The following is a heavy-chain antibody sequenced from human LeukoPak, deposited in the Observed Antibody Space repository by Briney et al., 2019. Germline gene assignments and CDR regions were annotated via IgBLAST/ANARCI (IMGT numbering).Heavy chain of an antibody. D-gene: IGHD3-22*01. J-gene: IGHJ3*02. V-gene: IGHV4-59*12. CDR1: DDSISDYY. Sequence: SETLSLTCTVSDDSISDYYRGWIRQPPGKGLEWIGYFYNSGRSTYNPSLKSRVTISVDRSKNQFSLKLSSVTAADTAVYYCARDRRDSSGYYAFDIWGQGTMVTVSS. CDR3: ARDRRDSSGYYAFDI. CDR2: FYNSGRS.